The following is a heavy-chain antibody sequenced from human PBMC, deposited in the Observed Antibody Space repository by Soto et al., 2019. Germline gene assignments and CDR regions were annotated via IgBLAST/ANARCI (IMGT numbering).Heavy chain of an antibody. J-gene: IGHJ4*02. CDR1: GGSISSYY. CDR3: ARGYYGSNDYFDY. CDR2: IYYSGST. V-gene: IGHV4-59*01. Sequence: SETLSLTCTVSGGSISSYYWSWIRQPPGKGLEWIGYIYYSGSTNYNPSLKSRVTISVDTSKNQFSLKLSSVTAADTAVYYCARGYYGSNDYFDYWGQGTLVTVSS. D-gene: IGHD3-10*01.